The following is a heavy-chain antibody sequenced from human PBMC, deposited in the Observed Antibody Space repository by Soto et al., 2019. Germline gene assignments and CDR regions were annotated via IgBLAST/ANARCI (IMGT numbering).Heavy chain of an antibody. CDR2: LYDVDGS. CDR1: GLTISGKKY. CDR3: ATWHERKHAFDV. V-gene: IGHV3-53*01. Sequence: DVQLVESGGGLIQPGESLRLSCAAFGLTISGKKYVAWVRQAPGKGLEWVSALYDVDGSFYADSVTGRFTTSSDSSKTTVYLQMNDLRPDDTAVYYFATWHERKHAFDVWGQGTTVTISS. D-gene: IGHD1-1*01. J-gene: IGHJ3*01.